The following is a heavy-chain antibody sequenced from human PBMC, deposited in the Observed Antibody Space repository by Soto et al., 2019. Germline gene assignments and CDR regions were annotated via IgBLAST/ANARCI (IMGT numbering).Heavy chain of an antibody. D-gene: IGHD3-3*01. CDR1: GGTFSSYA. CDR3: ARVGDYDFWSGYPLRFDP. V-gene: IGHV1-69*13. Sequence: SVKVSCKASGGTFSSYAISWVRQAPGQGLEWMGGIIPIFGTANYAQKFQGRVTITADESTSTAYMELSSLRSEDTAVYYCARVGDYDFWSGYPLRFDPWGQGTLVTVS. J-gene: IGHJ5*02. CDR2: IIPIFGTA.